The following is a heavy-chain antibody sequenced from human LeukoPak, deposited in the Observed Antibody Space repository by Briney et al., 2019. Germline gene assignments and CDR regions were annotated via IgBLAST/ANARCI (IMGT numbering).Heavy chain of an antibody. V-gene: IGHV3-66*02. CDR3: ASSAAAGTYYFDY. D-gene: IGHD6-13*01. CDR2: IYSGGST. J-gene: IGHJ4*02. Sequence: GGSLRLSCAASGFTVSSNYMSWVRHAPGKGLEWVSVIYSGGSTYYADSVKGRLTISRDNSKNTLYLQMNSLRAEDTAVYYCASSAAAGTYYFDYWGQGTLVTVSS. CDR1: GFTVSSNY.